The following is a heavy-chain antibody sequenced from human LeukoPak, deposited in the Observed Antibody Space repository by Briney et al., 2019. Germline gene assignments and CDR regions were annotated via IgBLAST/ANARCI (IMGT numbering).Heavy chain of an antibody. CDR1: GGSFSGYY. CDR2: INHSGST. D-gene: IGHD3-22*01. Sequence: SETLSLTCAVYGGSFSGYYWSWIRQPPGKGLEWIGEINHSGSTNYNPSPKSRVTISVDTSKNQFSLKLSSVSAADTAVYYCASQTYYYDSSGFDPWGQGTLVTVSS. J-gene: IGHJ5*02. V-gene: IGHV4-34*01. CDR3: ASQTYYYDSSGFDP.